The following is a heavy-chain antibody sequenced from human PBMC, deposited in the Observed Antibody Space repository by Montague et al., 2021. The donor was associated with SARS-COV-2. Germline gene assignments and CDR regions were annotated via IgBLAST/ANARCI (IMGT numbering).Heavy chain of an antibody. D-gene: IGHD2-8*01. CDR3: ARLLRSCTNGVCRTYYYYAMDV. Sequence: SETLSLTCTVSGGSISGYYWSWIRQPRGKGLEWIGYIYYSGSTKYNPFLESRVTVSVDRSKNQVSLKLSSVTAADTAVYYCARLLRSCTNGVCRTYYYYAMDVWGQGTTVTVSS. J-gene: IGHJ6*02. CDR1: GGSISGYY. CDR2: IYYSGST. V-gene: IGHV4-59*01.